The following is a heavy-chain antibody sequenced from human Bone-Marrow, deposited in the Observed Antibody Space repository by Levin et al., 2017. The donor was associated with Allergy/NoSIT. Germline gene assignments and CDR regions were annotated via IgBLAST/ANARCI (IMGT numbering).Heavy chain of an antibody. CDR3: AREPYYYGSGSYYYDYGMDV. Sequence: SETLSLTCTVSGGSISSSSYYWGWIRQPPGKGLEWIGSIYYSGSTYYNPSLKSRVTISVDTSKNQFSLKLSSVTAADTAVYYCAREPYYYGSGSYYYDYGMDVWGQGTTVTVSS. CDR1: GGSISSSSYY. CDR2: IYYSGST. J-gene: IGHJ6*02. D-gene: IGHD3-10*01. V-gene: IGHV4-39*07.